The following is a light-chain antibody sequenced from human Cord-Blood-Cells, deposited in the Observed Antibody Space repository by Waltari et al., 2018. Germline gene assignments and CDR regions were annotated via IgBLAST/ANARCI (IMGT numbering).Light chain of an antibody. CDR3: QQSDNQPIS. V-gene: IGKV1-33*01. Sequence: DIQMTHCPSSLYASVVDRVSITCKASRDISNYFNWYQQKPGKAPNLLIYDASNLQTGVPARFSGSGSGTDFTCNISSLQPEDIATYYCQQSDNQPISFGHGTKVDIK. CDR1: RDISNY. CDR2: DAS. J-gene: IGKJ3*01.